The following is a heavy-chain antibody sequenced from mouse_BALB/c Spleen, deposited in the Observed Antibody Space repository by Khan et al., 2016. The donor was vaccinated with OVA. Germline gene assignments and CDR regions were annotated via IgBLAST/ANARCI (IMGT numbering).Heavy chain of an antibody. Sequence: EVQLQEPGPGLVKPSPSLSLTCTVTGYSIPSNYAWNWIRQFPGNKLEWMGYISYSGRTSYIPSLKSRISITRDTSKNQFFLQLNSVTTEDTATYYCARGNYYGYAMDYWGQGTSVTVSS. D-gene: IGHD1-1*01. V-gene: IGHV3-2*02. CDR2: ISYSGRT. J-gene: IGHJ4*01. CDR3: ARGNYYGYAMDY. CDR1: GYSIPSNYA.